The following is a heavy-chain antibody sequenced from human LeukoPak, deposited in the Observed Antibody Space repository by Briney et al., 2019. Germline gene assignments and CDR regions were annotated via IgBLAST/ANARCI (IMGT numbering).Heavy chain of an antibody. Sequence: SETLSLACSVSGGSMSGYYWSWIRQSPEKGLVWIGYIYYSGSTNYNPSFKSRVTISADMSKTQFSLKLNSVTAADTALYYCARHFTYYYDSSGYPRDIFDIWGQGTMVTVSS. CDR1: GGSMSGYY. D-gene: IGHD3-22*01. V-gene: IGHV4-59*08. CDR3: ARHFTYYYDSSGYPRDIFDI. CDR2: IYYSGST. J-gene: IGHJ3*02.